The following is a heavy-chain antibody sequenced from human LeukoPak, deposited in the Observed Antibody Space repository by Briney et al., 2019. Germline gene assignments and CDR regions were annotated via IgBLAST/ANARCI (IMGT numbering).Heavy chain of an antibody. D-gene: IGHD6-19*01. CDR3: ARGQYSSGWYFDY. CDR2: IYSGGST. Sequence: GGSLRLSCAASGLTVRSNYMSWVRQAPGKGLDWASVIYSGGSTYYADSVKGRFTISRDNSKNTLYLQMNSLRAEDTAVYYCARGQYSSGWYFDYWGQGTLVTVSS. V-gene: IGHV3-53*01. CDR1: GLTVRSNY. J-gene: IGHJ4*02.